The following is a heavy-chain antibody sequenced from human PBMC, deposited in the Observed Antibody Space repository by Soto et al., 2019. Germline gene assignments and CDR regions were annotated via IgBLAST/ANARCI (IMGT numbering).Heavy chain of an antibody. CDR3: AKDRSDNWNYYELLPDYYGMDV. CDR1: GFTFSSYG. J-gene: IGHJ6*02. D-gene: IGHD1-7*01. CDR2: ISYDGSNK. Sequence: QVQLVESGGGVVQPGRSLRLSCAASGFTFSSYGMHWVRQAPGKGLEWVAVISYDGSNKYYADYVKRRFTISRDNSKNTLYLQMNSLRAEDTAVYYCAKDRSDNWNYYELLPDYYGMDVWGQGTTVTVSS. V-gene: IGHV3-30*18.